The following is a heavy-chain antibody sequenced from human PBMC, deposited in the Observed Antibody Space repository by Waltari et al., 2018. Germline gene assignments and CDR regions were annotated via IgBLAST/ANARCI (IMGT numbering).Heavy chain of an antibody. D-gene: IGHD6-19*01. Sequence: EVQLVESGGGLVQPGGSLRLSCAASGFTVSSNYMSWVRQAPGKGLGWVFGIYSGGSTYYADSVKGRFTISRDNSKNTLYLQMNSLRAEDTAVYYCARSSGWYVGYWYFDLWGRGTLVTVSS. V-gene: IGHV3-66*02. CDR2: IYSGGST. CDR3: ARSSGWYVGYWYFDL. J-gene: IGHJ2*01. CDR1: GFTVSSNY.